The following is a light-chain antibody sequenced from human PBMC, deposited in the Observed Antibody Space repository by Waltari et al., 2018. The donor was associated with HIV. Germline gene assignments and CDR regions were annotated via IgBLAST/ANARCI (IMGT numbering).Light chain of an antibody. CDR1: SSNIGSNY. CDR2: RSN. V-gene: IGLV1-47*01. CDR3: AAWDDSLSGHVV. Sequence: QSVLTQPPSASGTPGQRVTISCSGSSSNIGSNYVYWYQQLPGTAPKLLIYRSNQRPSGVPGRFSGSKSGTSASLAISGLRSEDEADYYWAAWDDSLSGHVVFGGGTKLTVL. J-gene: IGLJ2*01.